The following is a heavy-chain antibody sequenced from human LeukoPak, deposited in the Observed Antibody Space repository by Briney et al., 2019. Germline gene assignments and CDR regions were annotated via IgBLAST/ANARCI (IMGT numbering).Heavy chain of an antibody. CDR2: ISSSSSFI. CDR1: GITFSHYS. CDR3: ARRAGDYSHPYDY. Sequence: KPGGSLRLSCAVSGITFSHYSMTWVRQAPGKGLEWVSSISSSSSFIYYADSVKGRFTISRDNAKKSLYLQMNRLRAEDTAVYYCARRAGDYSHPYDYWGQGTLVTVSS. D-gene: IGHD3-22*01. J-gene: IGHJ4*02. V-gene: IGHV3-21*04.